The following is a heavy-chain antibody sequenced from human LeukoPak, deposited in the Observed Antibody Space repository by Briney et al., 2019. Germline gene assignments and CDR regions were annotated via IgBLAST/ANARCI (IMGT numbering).Heavy chain of an antibody. J-gene: IGHJ4*02. Sequence: GGSLTLSCAASGFTFSSYAMSWVRQAPGKGLEWVSAISGSGGSTYYADSVKGRFTISRDNSKNTLYLQMNSLRAEDTAVYYCAKDFTIFGVVIGFDYWGQGTLVTVSS. CDR3: AKDFTIFGVVIGFDY. CDR2: ISGSGGST. CDR1: GFTFSSYA. V-gene: IGHV3-23*01. D-gene: IGHD3-3*01.